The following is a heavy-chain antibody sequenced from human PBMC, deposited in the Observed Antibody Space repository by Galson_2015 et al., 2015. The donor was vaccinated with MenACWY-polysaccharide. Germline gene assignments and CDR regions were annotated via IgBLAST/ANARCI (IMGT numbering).Heavy chain of an antibody. CDR2: LDPEDGET. CDR1: EDTLTDLS. CDR3: ATGSGDDYVWGSYRRPAFDI. V-gene: IGHV1-24*01. J-gene: IGHJ3*02. D-gene: IGHD3-16*02. Sequence: SVKVSCKVSEDTLTDLSMHWVRQAPGKGLEWMGGLDPEDGETIYAQRFQGRVTMTEDTSRDTAYMELSSLRSEDTAVYYCATGSGDDYVWGSYRRPAFDIWGQGTMVTVSS.